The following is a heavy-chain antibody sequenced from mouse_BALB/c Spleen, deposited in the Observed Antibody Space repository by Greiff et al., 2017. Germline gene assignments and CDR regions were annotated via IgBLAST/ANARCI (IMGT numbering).Heavy chain of an antibody. CDR3: TTGGNDYYAMDY. V-gene: IGHV1S16*01. CDR2: INPSNGGT. CDR1: GYTFTSYK. Sequence: VQLQQSGAELVKPGASVKLSCKASGYTFTSYKMYWVKQRPGQGLEWIGEINPSNGGTNFNEKFKGKATLTVDKSSSTAYMQLSSLTSEDSAVYYCTTGGNDYYAMDYWGQGTSVTVSS. J-gene: IGHJ4*01. D-gene: IGHD1-1*02.